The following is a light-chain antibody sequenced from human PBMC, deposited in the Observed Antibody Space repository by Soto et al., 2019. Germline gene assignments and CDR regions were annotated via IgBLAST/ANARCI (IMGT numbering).Light chain of an antibody. CDR1: SRDVGGYKY. V-gene: IGLV2-14*01. Sequence: QSVLTQPASVSESPGQAITISCTGTSRDVGGYKYVSWYQHHPGKAPKLMIYEVSYRPSGVSHRFSGSKSGNMASPTISGLQAEDEADYYCSSYTSSSTLVFGSGTKVTVL. CDR2: EVS. CDR3: SSYTSSSTLV. J-gene: IGLJ1*01.